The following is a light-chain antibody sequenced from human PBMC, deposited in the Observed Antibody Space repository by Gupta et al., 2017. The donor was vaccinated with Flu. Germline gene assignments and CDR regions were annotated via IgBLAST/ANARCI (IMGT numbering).Light chain of an antibody. CDR1: QSISSY. CDR2: AAS. Sequence: DIQMPQSPSSLSGSVGDRVTITCRASQSISSYLNWYQQKPGKAPKLLIYAASSLQSGVPSRFSGSGSGTDFTLTISSLQPEDFATYYCQQSYSTPPATFGGGTKVEIK. J-gene: IGKJ4*01. V-gene: IGKV1-39*01. CDR3: QQSYSTPPAT.